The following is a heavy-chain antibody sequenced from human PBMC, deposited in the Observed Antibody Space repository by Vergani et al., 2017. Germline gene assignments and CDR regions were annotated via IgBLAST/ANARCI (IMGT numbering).Heavy chain of an antibody. J-gene: IGHJ5*02. CDR2: IDPSDSYT. V-gene: IGHV5-10-1*03. CDR1: GYSFTSYW. Sequence: EVQLVQSGAEVKKPGESLRISCKGSGYSFTSYWISWVRQMPGKGLEWMGRIDPSDSYTNYSPSFQGHVTISADKSISTAYLPWSSLKASDTAMYYCARDGYCSGGSCYEGWFDPWGQGTLVTVSS. CDR3: ARDGYCSGGSCYEGWFDP. D-gene: IGHD2-15*01.